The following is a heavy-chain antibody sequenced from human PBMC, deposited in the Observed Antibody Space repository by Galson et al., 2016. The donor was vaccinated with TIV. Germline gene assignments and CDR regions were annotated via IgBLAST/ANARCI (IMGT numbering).Heavy chain of an antibody. CDR2: IDVSGNT. J-gene: IGHJ6*03. V-gene: IGHV4-4*07. Sequence: SETLSLTCTVSGGSIRSQSWSWIRQPAGKGLEWIGRIDVSGNTDYSPSLKSRVTMSQDTSNNQFSIRLISLTAADTAVYYCAREKVWGGREAGNEAFPYSFFMGVWGKGTTVTISS. D-gene: IGHD1-1*01. CDR1: GGSIRSQS. CDR3: AREKVWGGREAGNEAFPYSFFMGV.